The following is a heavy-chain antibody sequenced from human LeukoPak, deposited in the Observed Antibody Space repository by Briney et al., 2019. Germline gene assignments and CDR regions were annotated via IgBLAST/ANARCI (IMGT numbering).Heavy chain of an antibody. CDR1: GYSFTSYW. D-gene: IGHD5-18*01. CDR3: ARLLGDTAMVTSSFDY. Sequence: GESLQISCQGSGYSFTSYWIGWVRQMPGKGLEWMGIIYPGDSDTRYSPSFQGQVTISADKSISTAYLQWSSLKASDTAMYYCARLLGDTAMVTSSFDYWGQGTLVTVSS. V-gene: IGHV5-51*01. CDR2: IYPGDSDT. J-gene: IGHJ4*02.